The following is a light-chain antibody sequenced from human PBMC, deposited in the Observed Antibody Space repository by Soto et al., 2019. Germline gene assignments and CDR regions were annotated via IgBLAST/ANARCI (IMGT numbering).Light chain of an antibody. J-gene: IGKJ4*01. CDR2: KAS. V-gene: IGKV1-5*03. CDR3: QQYNAYPLS. CDR1: QSISIW. Sequence: EIQMTQSPSTLSASVGDRVTITCRASQSISIWLAWYQQEPGKVPKLLIYKASSLESGVPSRFSGSGSGTEFTLTISSLQPDDFASYYCQQYNAYPLSFGGGTKVEIK.